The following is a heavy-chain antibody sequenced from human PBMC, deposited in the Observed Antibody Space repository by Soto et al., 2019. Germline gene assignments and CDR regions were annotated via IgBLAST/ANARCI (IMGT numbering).Heavy chain of an antibody. CDR3: AKGLLAIVGTTLPRDAFNI. V-gene: IGHV3-30*18. CDR2: ISHDGSYK. Sequence: QVQLVESGGGVVQPGRSLRLSCAASGFSFTTYVMHWVRQAPGKGLEWVAVISHDGSYKYYGDAVKGRFTISRDTAKNAVYMKVNSLRTEDTAVYYCAKGLLAIVGTTLPRDAFNIGGQGTMVTVS. J-gene: IGHJ3*02. CDR1: GFSFTTYV. D-gene: IGHD1-26*01.